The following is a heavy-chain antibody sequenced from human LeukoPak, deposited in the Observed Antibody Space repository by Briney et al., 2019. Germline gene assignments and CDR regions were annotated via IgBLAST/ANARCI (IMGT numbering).Heavy chain of an antibody. D-gene: IGHD3-22*01. V-gene: IGHV1-18*01. J-gene: IGHJ6*02. CDR1: GYTFTSYG. Sequence: ASVKVSCKASGYTFTSYGISWVRQAPGQGLEWMGWISAYNGNTNYAQKLQGRVTMTTDTSTSTAYMELRSLRSDDTAVYYRAITYYYDSSGYYQHYYYYGMDVWGQGTTVTVSS. CDR3: AITYYYDSSGYYQHYYYYGMDV. CDR2: ISAYNGNT.